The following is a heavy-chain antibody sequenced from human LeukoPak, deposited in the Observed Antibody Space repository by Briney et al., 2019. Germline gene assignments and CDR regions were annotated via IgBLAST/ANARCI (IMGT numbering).Heavy chain of an antibody. Sequence: GGTQRLSCAASGFTFSSYGMHWVRQAPGKGLEWVAFIRYDGSNKYYADSVKGRFTISRDNSKNTLYLQMNSLRAEDTAVYYCARASYSYDISGWVPFDYWGQGTLVPVSS. CDR2: IRYDGSNK. D-gene: IGHD3-22*01. CDR1: GFTFSSYG. J-gene: IGHJ4*02. CDR3: ARASYSYDISGWVPFDY. V-gene: IGHV3-30*02.